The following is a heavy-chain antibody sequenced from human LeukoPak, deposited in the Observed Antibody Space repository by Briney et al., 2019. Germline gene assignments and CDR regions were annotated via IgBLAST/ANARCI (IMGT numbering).Heavy chain of an antibody. CDR1: GFPFSSYW. J-gene: IGHJ4*02. CDR3: TRVGYIDEGIDY. Sequence: GGSLRLSCGASGFPFSSYWMTWARQAPGKGLEWVANIKQDGSKKSYVDSVKGRFTISRDNAKNSLYLQMNSLRAEDTAIYYCTRVGYIDEGIDYWGQGTLVTVSS. D-gene: IGHD5-24*01. CDR2: IKQDGSKK. V-gene: IGHV3-7*04.